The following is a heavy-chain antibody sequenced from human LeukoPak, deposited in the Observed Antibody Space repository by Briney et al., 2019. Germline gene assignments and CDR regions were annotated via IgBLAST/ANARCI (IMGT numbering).Heavy chain of an antibody. CDR2: IWYDGSNK. CDR1: GFTFSSYG. D-gene: IGHD3-22*01. V-gene: IGHV3-33*01. CDR3: ARDSYYYDSSGYDFDY. J-gene: IGHJ4*02. Sequence: GRSLRLSCAASGFTFSSYGMHWVRQAPGKGLEWVAVIWYDGSNKYYAGSVKGRFTISRDNSKNTLYLQMNSLRAEDTAVYYCARDSYYYDSSGYDFDYWGQGTLVTVSS.